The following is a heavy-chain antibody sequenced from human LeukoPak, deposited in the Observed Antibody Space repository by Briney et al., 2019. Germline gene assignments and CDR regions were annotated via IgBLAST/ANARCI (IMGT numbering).Heavy chain of an antibody. Sequence: SETLSLTCAVYGGSFSGYYWSWFRKPPGKGLGGIGEFSHSGSTNYNPSLKSRVTISVDTSKNQFSLKLSSVTAADTAVYYCERKRITMVRGAGNWFDPWGQGTLVTVSS. CDR2: FSHSGST. J-gene: IGHJ5*02. D-gene: IGHD3-10*01. CDR1: GGSFSGYY. V-gene: IGHV4-34*01. CDR3: ERKRITMVRGAGNWFDP.